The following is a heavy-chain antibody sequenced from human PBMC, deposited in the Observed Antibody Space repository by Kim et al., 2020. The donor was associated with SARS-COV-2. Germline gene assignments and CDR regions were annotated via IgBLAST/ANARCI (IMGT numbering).Heavy chain of an antibody. Sequence: SVKGRFTISRDNSKNTLYLQMNSLRAEDTAVYYCARPHSGAYYGSGPEDYWGQGTLVTVSS. CDR3: ARPHSGAYYGSGPEDY. D-gene: IGHD3-10*01. J-gene: IGHJ4*02. V-gene: IGHV3-30*07.